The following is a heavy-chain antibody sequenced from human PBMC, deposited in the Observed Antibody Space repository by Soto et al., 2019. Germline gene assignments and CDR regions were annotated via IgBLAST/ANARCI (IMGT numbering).Heavy chain of an antibody. J-gene: IGHJ4*02. Sequence: EVQLLESGGGLVQPGGSLRLSCAASGFSFSTYGMSWVRQAPGKGLEWVSVINYSGGGTYYADSVKGRFTISRDNSKNTLYLQMNRLRAEDTAVYYCARALVATWWYFDYWGQGTLVTVSS. D-gene: IGHD5-12*01. CDR3: ARALVATWWYFDY. V-gene: IGHV3-23*01. CDR2: INYSGGGT. CDR1: GFSFSTYG.